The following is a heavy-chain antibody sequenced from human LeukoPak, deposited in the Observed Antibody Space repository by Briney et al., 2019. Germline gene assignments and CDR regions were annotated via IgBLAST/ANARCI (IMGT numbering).Heavy chain of an antibody. D-gene: IGHD3-10*01. Sequence: GGSLRLSCAASGFTVSSNYMSWVRQAPGKGLEWVSVIYSGGSTYYADSVKGRFTISRDNSKNTLYLQMNSLRAEDTAVYYCARDRHYYGSGSENWFDPWGQGTLVTVSS. V-gene: IGHV3-66*02. CDR3: ARDRHYYGSGSENWFDP. J-gene: IGHJ5*02. CDR2: IYSGGST. CDR1: GFTVSSNY.